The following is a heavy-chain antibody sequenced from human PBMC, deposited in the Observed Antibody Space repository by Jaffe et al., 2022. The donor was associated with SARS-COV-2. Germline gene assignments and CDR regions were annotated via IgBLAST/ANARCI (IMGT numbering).Heavy chain of an antibody. Sequence: QVQLVQSGAEVKKPGASVKVSCKASGYTFTSYGISWVRQAPGQGLEWMGWISAYNGNTNYAQKLQGRVTMTTDTSTSTAYMELRSLRSDDTAVYYCARDPRRDFWSGYLGLYYGMDVWGQGTTVTVSS. D-gene: IGHD3-3*01. CDR1: GYTFTSYG. V-gene: IGHV1-18*01. J-gene: IGHJ6*02. CDR3: ARDPRRDFWSGYLGLYYGMDV. CDR2: ISAYNGNT.